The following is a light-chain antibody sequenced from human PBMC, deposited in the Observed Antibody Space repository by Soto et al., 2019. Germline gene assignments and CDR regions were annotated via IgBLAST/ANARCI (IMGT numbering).Light chain of an antibody. CDR1: QSVNSN. CDR3: QQYNFWPPLT. CDR2: EAS. J-gene: IGKJ4*01. Sequence: EIVMTQSPATLSVSPGERATLSCRASQSVNSNLAWYRQNPGQAPRLLISEASPRATGVPARFSGSGAGTEFTLTISSLQSEDSGIYYCQQYNFWPPLTFGGGTKVEIK. V-gene: IGKV3-15*01.